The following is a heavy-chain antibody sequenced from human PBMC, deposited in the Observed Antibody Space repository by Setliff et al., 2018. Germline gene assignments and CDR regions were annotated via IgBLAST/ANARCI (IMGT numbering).Heavy chain of an antibody. CDR2: IIPIFGTA. CDR3: AFNSGWYGYYFDY. V-gene: IGHV1-69*05. Sequence: GASVKVSCKASGGTFSSYAISWVRQAPGQGLEWMGGIIPIFGTANYAQKFQGRVTMTRDTSTNTAYMELSSLRSEDTAVYYCAFNSGWYGYYFDYWGQGTLVTVSS. CDR1: GGTFSSYA. D-gene: IGHD6-19*01. J-gene: IGHJ4*02.